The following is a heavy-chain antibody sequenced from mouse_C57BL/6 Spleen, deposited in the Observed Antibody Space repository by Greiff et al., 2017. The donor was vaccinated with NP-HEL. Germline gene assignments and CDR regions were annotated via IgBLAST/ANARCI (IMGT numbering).Heavy chain of an antibody. CDR2: ISSGSSTI. CDR1: GFTFSDYG. Sequence: EVQVVESGGGLVKPGGSLKLSCAASGFTFSDYGMHWVRQAPEKGLEWVAYISSGSSTIYYADTVKGRFTISRDNAKNTLFLQMTSLRSEDTAMYYCARRWGYYYGSSYYAMAYWSQGTSVTVSS. J-gene: IGHJ4*01. V-gene: IGHV5-17*01. D-gene: IGHD1-1*01. CDR3: ARRWGYYYGSSYYAMAY.